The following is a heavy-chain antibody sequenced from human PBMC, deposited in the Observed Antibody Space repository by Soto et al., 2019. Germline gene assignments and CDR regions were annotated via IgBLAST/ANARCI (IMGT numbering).Heavy chain of an antibody. Sequence: QVQLQESGPGLVKPSETLSLTCTVSGGSISSYYWSWIRQPPGKGLEWIGYIYYSGSTNYNPSLKGRVTISVDTSKNQFSLKLSSVTAADTAVYYCARERDDYVWGSYPDYWGQGTLVTVSS. CDR2: IYYSGST. V-gene: IGHV4-59*01. J-gene: IGHJ4*02. D-gene: IGHD3-16*02. CDR3: ARERDDYVWGSYPDY. CDR1: GGSISSYY.